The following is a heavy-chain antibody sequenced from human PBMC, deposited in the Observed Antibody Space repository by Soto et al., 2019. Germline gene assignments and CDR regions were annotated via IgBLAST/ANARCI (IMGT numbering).Heavy chain of an antibody. D-gene: IGHD3-16*01. CDR2: IGSSSDTI. Sequence: EVQLVESGGGLVQPGGSLRLSCAASGFTFSVHVMNWVRQVPGKALEWVSYIGSSSDTIYYADSVKGRFTISRDNAKNSLYLQMNSLRAEDTAVYYCARESSGGWGICDYWGQGTPVTVSP. J-gene: IGHJ4*02. CDR1: GFTFSVHV. V-gene: IGHV3-48*01. CDR3: ARESSGGWGICDY.